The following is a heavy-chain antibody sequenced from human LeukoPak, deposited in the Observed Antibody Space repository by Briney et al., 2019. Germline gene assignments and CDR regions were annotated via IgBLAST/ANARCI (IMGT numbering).Heavy chain of an antibody. CDR3: AKASRLLHGSGSYPGYFDY. Sequence: PGGSLRLSCAASGFTFSSYAMSWVRQAPGKGLEWVSSISGSGDSTYYADSVKGWFTISRDNSKNTLYLQMNSLRAEDTAVYYCAKASRLLHGSGSYPGYFDYWGQGALVTVSS. V-gene: IGHV3-23*01. CDR1: GFTFSSYA. D-gene: IGHD3-10*01. CDR2: ISGSGDST. J-gene: IGHJ4*02.